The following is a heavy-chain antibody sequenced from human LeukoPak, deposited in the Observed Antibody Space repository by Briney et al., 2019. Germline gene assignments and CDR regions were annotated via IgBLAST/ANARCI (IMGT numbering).Heavy chain of an antibody. Sequence: GGSLRLSSAASGFTFSSYWMSWGRQAPGKGLEWVANIKQDGSEKYYVDSVKGRFTISRDNAKNSLYLQMNSLRAEDTAVYYCARVAGATGGSLDYWGQGTLVTVSS. CDR2: IKQDGSEK. D-gene: IGHD1-26*01. J-gene: IGHJ4*02. V-gene: IGHV3-7*05. CDR1: GFTFSSYW. CDR3: ARVAGATGGSLDY.